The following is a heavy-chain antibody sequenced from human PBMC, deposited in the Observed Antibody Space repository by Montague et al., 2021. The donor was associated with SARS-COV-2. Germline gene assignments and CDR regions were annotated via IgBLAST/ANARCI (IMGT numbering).Heavy chain of an antibody. CDR3: TSGREGNYNVMDV. Sequence: CAISGDSVSSNSATWNWVRQSPPRGLEWLGRTYYRSKWYNDYAVSVRGRVTINPDISKNQFSLQLNSVTPEDTAIYYCTSGREGNYNVMDVWGQGTTVTVSS. CDR2: TYYRSKWYN. D-gene: IGHD1-1*01. V-gene: IGHV6-1*01. J-gene: IGHJ6*02. CDR1: GDSVSSNSAT.